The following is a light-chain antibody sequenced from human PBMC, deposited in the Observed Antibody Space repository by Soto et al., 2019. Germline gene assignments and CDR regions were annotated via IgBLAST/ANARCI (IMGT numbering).Light chain of an antibody. J-gene: IGKJ1*01. V-gene: IGKV3-15*01. CDR3: QKYNKWPRT. CDR2: SAS. Sequence: EIVMTQSPATLSVSPGERATLSCRASQSVSSDLAWYHQKPGQAPRLLIYSASTRATGIPARFSGSGSGTEFTLTNNSLQSEDVAVYYCQKYNKWPRTVGQGTKMDSK. CDR1: QSVSSD.